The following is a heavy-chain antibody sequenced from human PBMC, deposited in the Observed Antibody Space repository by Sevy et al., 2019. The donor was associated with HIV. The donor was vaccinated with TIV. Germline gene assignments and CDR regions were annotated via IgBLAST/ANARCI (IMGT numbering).Heavy chain of an antibody. J-gene: IGHJ6*02. D-gene: IGHD4-4*01. V-gene: IGHV4-61*01. CDR3: ARGRGTTVTTTLNYYYAMDV. Sequence: SVTLSLTCTVSGGSVRSDNYYWSWIRQPPGKGLEWIGYVYYGGSTNYSPSLKSRVTISIDTSKNQFSLKLRSVTAADTAVYYCARGRGTTVTTTLNYYYAMDVWGQGTTVTVSS. CDR2: VYYGGST. CDR1: GGSVRSDNYY.